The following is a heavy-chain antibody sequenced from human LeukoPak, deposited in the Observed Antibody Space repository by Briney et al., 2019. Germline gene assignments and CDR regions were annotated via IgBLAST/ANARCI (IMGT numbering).Heavy chain of an antibody. CDR3: ARDNFGSSWSRNYYGMDV. D-gene: IGHD6-13*01. CDR2: IYYSGST. V-gene: IGHV4-59*01. J-gene: IGHJ6*04. CDR1: GGSISSYY. Sequence: PSETLSLTCTVSGGSISSYYWSWIRQPPGKGLEWIGYIYYSGSTNYNPSLKSRVTISVDTSKNQFSLKLSSVTAADTAVYYCARDNFGSSWSRNYYGMDVWGEGTTVTVSS.